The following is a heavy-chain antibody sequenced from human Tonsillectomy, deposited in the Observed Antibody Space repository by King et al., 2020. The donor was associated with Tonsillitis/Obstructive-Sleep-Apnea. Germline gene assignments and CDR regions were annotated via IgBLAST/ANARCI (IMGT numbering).Heavy chain of an antibody. Sequence: VQLQESGPGLEKSSETLSLTCTVSGGSISSYYGSGIRQPPGTGLEWIWYIYFSGNPHYNPSLKSRVAISVDTSKNQFSLKLRSVTAADTAVYYCARGIVSDYLDLVDYYCMDVWGKGTTVTVSS. D-gene: IGHD4-17*01. CDR3: ARGIVSDYLDLVDYYCMDV. V-gene: IGHV4-59*01. CDR2: IYFSGNP. J-gene: IGHJ6*03. CDR1: GGSISSYY.